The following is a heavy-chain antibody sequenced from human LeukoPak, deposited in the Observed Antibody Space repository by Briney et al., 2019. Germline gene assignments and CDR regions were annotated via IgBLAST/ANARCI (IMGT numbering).Heavy chain of an antibody. V-gene: IGHV4-4*02. CDR3: ARGSGSSSVYFDY. J-gene: IGHJ4*02. CDR2: TYHSGST. D-gene: IGHD6-13*01. Sequence: SETLSLTCAVSGGSISSSNWWSWVRQPPGKGLEWIGETYHSGSTNYNPSLKSRVTISVDKSKNQFSLKLSSVTAADTAVYYCARGSGSSSVYFDYWGQGTLVTVSS. CDR1: GGSISSSNW.